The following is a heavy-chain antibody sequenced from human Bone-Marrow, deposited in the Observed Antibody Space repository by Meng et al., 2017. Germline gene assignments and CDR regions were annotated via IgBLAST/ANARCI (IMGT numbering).Heavy chain of an antibody. V-gene: IGHV1-69*05. J-gene: IGHJ3*02. Sequence: SVKVSCKASGYTFTSYYMHWVRQAPGQGLEWMGGIIPIFGTANYAQKFQGRVTITTDESTSTAYMELSSLRSEDTAAYYCARPLRDYYDSSGSQLGAFDIWGQGTMVTVSS. CDR2: IIPIFGTA. CDR1: GYTFTSYY. CDR3: ARPLRDYYDSSGSQLGAFDI. D-gene: IGHD3-22*01.